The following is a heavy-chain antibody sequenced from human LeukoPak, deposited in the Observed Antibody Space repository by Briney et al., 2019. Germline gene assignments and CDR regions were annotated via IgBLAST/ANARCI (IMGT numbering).Heavy chain of an antibody. Sequence: GGSLRLSCAASGFTFSGYTMTWVRQAPGKGLQWVSAISGSDGATYYADSVRGRFTISRDNSKSTLFLQMNSLRAEDTAVYYCAKDLVRDFWSGYPDYWGQGTLVTVSS. V-gene: IGHV3-23*01. CDR3: AKDLVRDFWSGYPDY. D-gene: IGHD3-3*01. CDR1: GFTFSGYT. J-gene: IGHJ4*02. CDR2: ISGSDGAT.